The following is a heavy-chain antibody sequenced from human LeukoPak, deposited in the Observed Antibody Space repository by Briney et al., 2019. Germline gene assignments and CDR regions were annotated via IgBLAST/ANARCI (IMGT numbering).Heavy chain of an antibody. Sequence: SETLSPTCAVYGGSFSGYYWSWIRQPPGKGLEWSGEINHSGSTNYNPSLKSRVTISVDTSKNQFSLKLSSVTAADTAVYYCAKATIVVANNWFDPWGQGTLVTVSS. CDR2: INHSGST. J-gene: IGHJ5*02. V-gene: IGHV4-34*01. CDR1: GGSFSGYY. D-gene: IGHD3-10*01. CDR3: AKATIVVANNWFDP.